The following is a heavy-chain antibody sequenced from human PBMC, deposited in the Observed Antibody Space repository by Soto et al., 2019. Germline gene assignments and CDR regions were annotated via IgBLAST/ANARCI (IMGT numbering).Heavy chain of an antibody. V-gene: IGHV3-23*01. CDR2: ISGSGGST. Sequence: PGGSLRLSCAASGFTFSSYVMSWVRQAPGKGLEWVSAISGSGGSTYYADSVKGRSTISRDNSKNTLYLEMNSLRAEDTAVYYCARDDDYDDNGLDSWGQGTLVTVSS. D-gene: IGHD4-17*01. J-gene: IGHJ5*01. CDR1: GFTFSSYV. CDR3: ARDDDYDDNGLDS.